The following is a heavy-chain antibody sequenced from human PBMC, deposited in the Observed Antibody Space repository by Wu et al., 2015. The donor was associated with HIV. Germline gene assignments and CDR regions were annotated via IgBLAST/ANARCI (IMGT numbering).Heavy chain of an antibody. CDR1: GGTFSSYA. CDR3: ARPRLSQTEYYDSPQDAFDI. J-gene: IGHJ3*02. Sequence: QVQLVQSGAEVKKPGSSVKVSCKASGGTFSSYAISWVRQAPGQGLEWMGGIIPIFGTANYAQKFQGRVTITADESTSTAYMELSSLRSEDTAVYYCARPRLSQTEYYDSPQDAFDIWGQGTTVTVSS. CDR2: IIPIFGTA. V-gene: IGHV1-69*12. D-gene: IGHD3-3*01.